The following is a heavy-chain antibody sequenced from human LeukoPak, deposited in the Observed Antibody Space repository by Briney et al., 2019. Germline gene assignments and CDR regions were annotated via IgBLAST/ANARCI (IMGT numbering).Heavy chain of an antibody. J-gene: IGHJ4*02. CDR3: TTSDTYYYDSSGYKFDY. CDR2: IKSKTDGGTT. D-gene: IGHD3-22*01. V-gene: IGHV3-15*01. CDR1: GFTFSNAW. Sequence: GGSLRLSCAASGFTFSNAWMSWVRQAPGKGLEWVGRIKSKTDGGTTDYAAPVKSRFTISRDDSKNTLYLQMNSLKTEDTAVYYCTTSDTYYYDSSGYKFDYWGQGTLVTVSS.